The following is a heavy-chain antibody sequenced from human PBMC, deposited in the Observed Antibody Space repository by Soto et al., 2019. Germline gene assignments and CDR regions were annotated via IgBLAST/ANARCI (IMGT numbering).Heavy chain of an antibody. CDR1: GYTFTSYD. CDR2: RNPNSGNT. Sequence: QVQLVQSGAEVKKPGASVKVSCKASGYTFTSYDINWVRQATGQGLEWMGWRNPNSGNTGYAQKFQGRVTMTRNTSINKAYLELRSLRSEDTAVNNCARESVLRYFDWFPTPYYYGRDVWGRGTSVTVSS. CDR3: ARESVLRYFDWFPTPYYYGRDV. V-gene: IGHV1-8*01. D-gene: IGHD3-9*01. J-gene: IGHJ6*04.